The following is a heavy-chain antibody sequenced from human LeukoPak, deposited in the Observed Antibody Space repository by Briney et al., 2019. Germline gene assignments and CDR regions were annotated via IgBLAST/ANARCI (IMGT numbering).Heavy chain of an antibody. V-gene: IGHV4-38-2*02. CDR3: ARDQKYTVTNPFDY. Sequence: SETLSLTCTVSGYSISSGYDWGWIRQPPGKGLEWIGSIYYRRTTYYNPSLKSRVTISIDTSKNHFSLRLSSTTAADTAVYYCARDQKYTVTNPFDYWGQGTLVTVSS. CDR1: GYSISSGYD. CDR2: IYYRRTT. J-gene: IGHJ4*02. D-gene: IGHD4-11*01.